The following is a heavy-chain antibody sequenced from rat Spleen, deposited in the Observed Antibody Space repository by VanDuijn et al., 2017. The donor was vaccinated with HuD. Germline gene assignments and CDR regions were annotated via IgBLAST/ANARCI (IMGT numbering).Heavy chain of an antibody. D-gene: IGHD1-11*01. CDR2: ISYDGTTT. J-gene: IGHJ2*01. V-gene: IGHV5-29*01. Sequence: EVQLVESGGGLVQPGRSMKLSCAASGFTFSNSYMAWVRQAPTKGLEWVATISYDGTTTSYRDSVRGRFTVSRDNAKSTLYLQMDSLRSEDTATYYCARREYGGFFGYFDYWGQGVMVTVSS. CDR3: ARREYGGFFGYFDY. CDR1: GFTFSNSY.